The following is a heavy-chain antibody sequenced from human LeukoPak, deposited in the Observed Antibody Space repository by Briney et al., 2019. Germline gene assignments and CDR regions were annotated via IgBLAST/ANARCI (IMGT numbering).Heavy chain of an antibody. J-gene: IGHJ4*02. V-gene: IGHV4-39*07. CDR2: INHSGST. D-gene: IGHD6-13*01. CDR1: GGSIISSSYY. Sequence: SETLSLTCTVSGGSIISSSYYWGWIRQPPGKGLEWIGEINHSGSTNYNPSLKSRVTISVDTSKNQFSLKLSSVTAADTAVYYCARYTYSSNFDYWGQGTLVTVSS. CDR3: ARYTYSSNFDY.